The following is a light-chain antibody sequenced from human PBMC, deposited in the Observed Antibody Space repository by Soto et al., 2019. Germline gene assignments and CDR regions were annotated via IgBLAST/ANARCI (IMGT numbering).Light chain of an antibody. Sequence: DIVMTQSPDSLAVSLGERATINCKSSQSVLYSSNNKNYLAWYQQKPGQPPKLLIYWASTQESGLPDLFSGSGSGTDFTLTISRLQAEDVAVYYCQQYCRPWTFGQGTKVEIK. CDR3: QQYCRPWT. J-gene: IGKJ1*01. CDR2: WAS. V-gene: IGKV4-1*01. CDR1: QSVLYSSNNKNY.